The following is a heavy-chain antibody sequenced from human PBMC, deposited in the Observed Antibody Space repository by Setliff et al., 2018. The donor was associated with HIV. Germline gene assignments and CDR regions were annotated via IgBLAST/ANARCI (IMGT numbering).Heavy chain of an antibody. CDR3: ARAIGIISLYYFDS. J-gene: IGHJ4*02. D-gene: IGHD3-10*01. V-gene: IGHV4-59*01. Sequence: SETLSLTCTVSGGSISGDYWSWIRQPPGKGMEWIGFIYDSGSTNYNPSLESRVTISVDTSKNQFSLKLSSVTAADTAVYYCARAIGIISLYYFDSWGQGTLVTVSS. CDR2: IYDSGST. CDR1: GGSISGDY.